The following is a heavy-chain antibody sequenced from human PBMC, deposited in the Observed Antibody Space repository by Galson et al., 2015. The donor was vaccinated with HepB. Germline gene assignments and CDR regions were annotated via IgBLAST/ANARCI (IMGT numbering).Heavy chain of an antibody. Sequence: QSGAEVKKPGESLRISCKGSGYSFTNYWISWVRQMPGKGLEWMGRVDTSDSYSDYSPSFQGHVSISVDKSISTAYLQWSSLKASDTAIYYCARLRGHDAYIGVYGMDVWGLGTTVTVSS. V-gene: IGHV5-10-1*01. CDR1: GYSFTNYW. J-gene: IGHJ6*02. D-gene: IGHD5-24*01. CDR2: VDTSDSYS. CDR3: ARLRGHDAYIGVYGMDV.